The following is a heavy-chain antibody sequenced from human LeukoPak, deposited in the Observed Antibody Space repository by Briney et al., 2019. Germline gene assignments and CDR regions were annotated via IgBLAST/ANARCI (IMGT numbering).Heavy chain of an antibody. J-gene: IGHJ4*02. Sequence: SGGSLRLSCAASRFTFSNYWMSWVRQAPGKGLEWVANIKEDGSEKYYVDSVRGRFTISRDNANNSLFLQMNSLRAEDTAVYYCARGRGGLLWFGEFNSWGQGTLVTVSS. V-gene: IGHV3-7*04. CDR1: RFTFSNYW. D-gene: IGHD3-10*01. CDR3: ARGRGGLLWFGEFNS. CDR2: IKEDGSEK.